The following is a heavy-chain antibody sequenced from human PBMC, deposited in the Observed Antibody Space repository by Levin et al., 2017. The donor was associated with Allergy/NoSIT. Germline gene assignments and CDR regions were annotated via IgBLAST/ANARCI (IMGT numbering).Heavy chain of an antibody. Sequence: GESLKISCAASGFTFSRYGMHWVRQAPGKGLEWVAVIWSDGNTKDYPDSVKGRFTISRDNSKNTLFLQMDSLRVEDTAVYYCATDSGNSPFDYWGQGTLVTVSS. CDR2: IWSDGNTK. CDR1: GFTFSRYG. CDR3: ATDSGNSPFDY. D-gene: IGHD4-23*01. J-gene: IGHJ4*02. V-gene: IGHV3-33*01.